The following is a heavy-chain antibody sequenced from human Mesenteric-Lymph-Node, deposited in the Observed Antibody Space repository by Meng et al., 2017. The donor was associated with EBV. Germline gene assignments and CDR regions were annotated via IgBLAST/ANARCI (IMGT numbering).Heavy chain of an antibody. Sequence: QLLLQESGSGLVKPSQTLSLTCAVYGGSFSDYYWTWIRQPPGKGLEWIGEVSHGRSTIYNPSLESRVTISVDTSKNQFSLKVTSVTAADTAVYYCATVGTYASNIDPWGQGTLVTVSS. CDR3: ATVGTYASNIDP. CDR2: VSHGRST. D-gene: IGHD3-16*01. J-gene: IGHJ5*02. V-gene: IGHV4-34*09. CDR1: GGSFSDYY.